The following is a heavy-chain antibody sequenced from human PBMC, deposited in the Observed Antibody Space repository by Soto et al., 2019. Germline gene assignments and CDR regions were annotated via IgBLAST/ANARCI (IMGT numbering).Heavy chain of an antibody. CDR3: ARGGLGIAKGDYFDY. CDR1: GFTFSSYG. Sequence: QVQLLESGGGVVQPGRSLRLSCAASGFTFSSYGMHWVRQAPGKGLEWVAVIWYAGSNKYYADSVKGRFTISRDNSKNTLYLQMNSLRAEDTAVYYCARGGLGIAKGDYFDYWGQGTLVTVSS. J-gene: IGHJ4*02. CDR2: IWYAGSNK. D-gene: IGHD7-27*01. V-gene: IGHV3-33*01.